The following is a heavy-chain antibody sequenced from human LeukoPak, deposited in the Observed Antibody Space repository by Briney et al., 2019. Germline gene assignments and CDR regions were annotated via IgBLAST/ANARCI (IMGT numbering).Heavy chain of an antibody. Sequence: SETLSLTCSVSGGSISSSGYFWGCIRQPPGKGLEWIGTIYYSGSTYYNPSLKSRLTISVDTSRNQFSLKLSSVTTADTAVYYCARYISGSGFDYWGQGTLVTVSS. J-gene: IGHJ4*02. D-gene: IGHD6-25*01. CDR3: ARYISGSGFDY. V-gene: IGHV4-39*01. CDR1: GGSISSSGYF. CDR2: IYYSGST.